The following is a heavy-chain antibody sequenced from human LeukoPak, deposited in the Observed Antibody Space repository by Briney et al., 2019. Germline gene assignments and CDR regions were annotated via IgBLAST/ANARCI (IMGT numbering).Heavy chain of an antibody. CDR2: ISGSGGST. CDR1: GFTFSSYG. V-gene: IGHV3-23*01. CDR3: ARDARSIYYDSSGYYGNAFDI. Sequence: GGSLRLSCAASGFTFSSYGMSWVRQAPGKGLEWVSAISGSGGSTYYADSVKGRFTISRDNSKNTLYLQMNSLRAEDTAVYYCARDARSIYYDSSGYYGNAFDIWGQGTMVTVSS. J-gene: IGHJ3*02. D-gene: IGHD3-22*01.